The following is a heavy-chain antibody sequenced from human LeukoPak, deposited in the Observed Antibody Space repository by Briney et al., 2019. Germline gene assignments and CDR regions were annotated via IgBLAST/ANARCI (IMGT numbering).Heavy chain of an antibody. CDR3: AKTGDYFDSSGYYRPDASDI. J-gene: IGHJ3*02. D-gene: IGHD3-22*01. CDR2: ISGSGSNT. CDR1: GFTFGDFA. V-gene: IGHV3-23*01. Sequence: GGSLRLSCSTSGFTFGDFAMSWVRQAPGKGLEWVSAISGSGSNTYYADSVKGRFTISRDNSQNTLYLQMNSLRAEDTAVYYCAKTGDYFDSSGYYRPDASDIWGRGTMVTVSS.